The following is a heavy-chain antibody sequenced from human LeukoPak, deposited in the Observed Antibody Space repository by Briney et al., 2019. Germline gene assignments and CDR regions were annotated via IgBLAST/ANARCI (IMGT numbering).Heavy chain of an antibody. V-gene: IGHV3-7*01. CDR3: ASDKIVGASKFDY. D-gene: IGHD1-26*01. J-gene: IGHJ4*02. CDR1: GFTFSNYW. CDR2: IKQDESEK. Sequence: PGGSLRLSCAVSGFTFSNYWMSWVRQAPGKGLEWVAHIKQDESEKYYVDSVKGRFTISRDNAKNSLYLQMNSLRAEDTAIYYCASDKIVGASKFDYWGQGTLVTVSS.